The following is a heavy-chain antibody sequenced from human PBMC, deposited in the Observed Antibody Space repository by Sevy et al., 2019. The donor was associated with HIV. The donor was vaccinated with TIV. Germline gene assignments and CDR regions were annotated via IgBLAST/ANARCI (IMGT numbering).Heavy chain of an antibody. CDR3: ARIYYGGYYFDY. Sequence: ASVKVSCKASGYTFTRNYIHWVRQATGQGLEWMGWISPDSGGTKYAHNFQGRVTMTRDTSITTAYMELSRLRSDDTAVYYCARIYYGGYYFDYWGQGTLVTVSS. J-gene: IGHJ4*02. CDR1: GYTFTRNY. CDR2: ISPDSGGT. D-gene: IGHD3-10*01. V-gene: IGHV1-2*02.